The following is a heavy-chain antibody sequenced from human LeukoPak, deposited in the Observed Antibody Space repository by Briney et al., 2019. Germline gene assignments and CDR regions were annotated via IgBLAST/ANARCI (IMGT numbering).Heavy chain of an antibody. Sequence: ASVKVSCKASGYTFTGYYMHWVRQAPGQGLEWMGWINPNSGGTNYAQKFQGRVTMTRDTSISTAYMELSRLRSDDTAVYYCARELGSVVPAAIPRAHDAFDIWGQGTMVTVSS. D-gene: IGHD2-2*02. J-gene: IGHJ3*02. CDR3: ARELGSVVPAAIPRAHDAFDI. V-gene: IGHV1-2*02. CDR1: GYTFTGYY. CDR2: INPNSGGT.